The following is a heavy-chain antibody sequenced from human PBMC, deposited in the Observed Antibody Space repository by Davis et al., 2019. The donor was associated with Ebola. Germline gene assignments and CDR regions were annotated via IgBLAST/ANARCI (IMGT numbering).Heavy chain of an antibody. CDR2: IYYSGST. V-gene: IGHV4-59*12. D-gene: IGHD4-23*01. J-gene: IGHJ6*04. CDR1: GGSISSYY. CDR3: AREDYVGPYYYGMDV. Sequence: SETLSLTCTVSGGSISSYYWSWIRSPPGKGLEWIGYIYYSGSTYYNPSLKSRVTISVDTSKNQFSLKLSSVTAADTAVYYCAREDYVGPYYYGMDVWGKGTTVTVSS.